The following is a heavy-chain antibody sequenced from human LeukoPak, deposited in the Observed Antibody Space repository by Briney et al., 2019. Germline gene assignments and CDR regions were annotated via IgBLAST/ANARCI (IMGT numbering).Heavy chain of an antibody. Sequence: GGSLRLSCAATGFTFSSYWMHWVRQVPGKGLVWVARINPGGSSITYADSVKGRFTISRDNAKNTLYLQMDSLRAEDTGVYYCARSNQADDYWGQGTLVTVSS. CDR2: INPGGSSI. CDR1: GFTFSSYW. V-gene: IGHV3-74*01. CDR3: ARSNQADDY. D-gene: IGHD1-14*01. J-gene: IGHJ4*02.